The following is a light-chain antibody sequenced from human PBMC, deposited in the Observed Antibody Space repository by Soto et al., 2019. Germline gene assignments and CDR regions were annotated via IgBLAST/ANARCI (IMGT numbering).Light chain of an antibody. V-gene: IGKV3-15*01. Sequence: EIVMTQSPATLSVSPGERATLSCRASQSVSSNLAWYQQKPGQAPRLLIYGASTRATGIPARFSGSGSGTAFTLTISSLQSEDFAVYYCQHYNNWPPWTVGQGTKVEIK. CDR3: QHYNNWPPWT. J-gene: IGKJ1*01. CDR1: QSVSSN. CDR2: GAS.